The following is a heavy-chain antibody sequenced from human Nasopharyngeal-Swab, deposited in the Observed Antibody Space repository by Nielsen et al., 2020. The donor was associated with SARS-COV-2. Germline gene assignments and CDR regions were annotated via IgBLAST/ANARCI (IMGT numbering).Heavy chain of an antibody. J-gene: IGHJ4*02. CDR3: ARSGELRFLEWLNTRPDY. CDR1: GFTFSDYY. D-gene: IGHD3-3*01. Sequence: GESLKISCAASGFTFSDYYMSWIRQAPGKGLERVSYISSSSSYTNYADSVKGRFTISRDNAKNSLYLQMNSLRAEDTAVYYCARSGELRFLEWLNTRPDYWGQGTLVTVSS. CDR2: ISSSSSYT. V-gene: IGHV3-11*06.